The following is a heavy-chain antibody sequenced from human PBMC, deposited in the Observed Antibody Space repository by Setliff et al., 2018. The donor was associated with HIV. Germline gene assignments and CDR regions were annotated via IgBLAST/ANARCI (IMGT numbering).Heavy chain of an antibody. J-gene: IGHJ4*02. CDR2: IAPSSGGI. CDR3: ARGKVLRGNILYY. Sequence: ASVKVSCKASGYTFTSYILHWVRQAAGQGPEWVGRIAPSSGGIHYAQKFQDRVTMTRDTSTSTVYMDLSRLRSEDTAVYYCARGKVLRGNILYYWGQGTLVTVSS. D-gene: IGHD2-8*01. CDR1: GYTFTSYI. V-gene: IGHV1-46*01.